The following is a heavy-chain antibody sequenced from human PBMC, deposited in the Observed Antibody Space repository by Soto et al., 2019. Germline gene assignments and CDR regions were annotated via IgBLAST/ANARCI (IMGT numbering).Heavy chain of an antibody. J-gene: IGHJ4*02. CDR1: GYTFTSYG. Sequence: QVQLVQSGAEVKKPGASVKVSCKASGYTFTSYGISWVRQAPGQGLEWMGWISAYNGNTNYAQKLQGRVTMTTDTSTSTAYMELRRLRSDDTAVYYCARDSYYYDSSGYYEPDYWGQGTLVTVSS. CDR2: ISAYNGNT. V-gene: IGHV1-18*01. CDR3: ARDSYYYDSSGYYEPDY. D-gene: IGHD3-22*01.